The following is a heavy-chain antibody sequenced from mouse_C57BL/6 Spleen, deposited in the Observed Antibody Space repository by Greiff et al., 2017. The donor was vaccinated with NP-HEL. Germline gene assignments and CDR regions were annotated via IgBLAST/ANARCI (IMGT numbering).Heavy chain of an antibody. CDR2: INPNNGGT. J-gene: IGHJ3*01. V-gene: IGHV1-22*01. CDR1: GYTFTDYN. D-gene: IGHD2-5*01. Sequence: SGPELVKPGASVKMSCKASGYTFTDYNMHWVKQSHGKSLEWIGYINPNNGGTSYNQKFKGKATLTVNKSSSTAYMELRSLTSEDSAVYYCARSYSNYVDWFAYWGQGTLVTVSA. CDR3: ARSYSNYVDWFAY.